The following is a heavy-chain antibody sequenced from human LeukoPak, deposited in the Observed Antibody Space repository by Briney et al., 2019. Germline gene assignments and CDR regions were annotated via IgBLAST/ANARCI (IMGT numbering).Heavy chain of an antibody. CDR1: GGSISSYY. D-gene: IGHD2-2*01. CDR2: IYTSGST. J-gene: IGHJ6*03. Sequence: SETLSLTCTVSGGSISSYYWSWIRQPAGKGLEWIGRIYTSGSTNYNPSLKSRVTMSVDTSKNQFSLKLSSVTAADTAVYYCARASVVSAAMGAYYMDVWGKGTTVTVPS. CDR3: ARASVVSAAMGAYYMDV. V-gene: IGHV4-4*07.